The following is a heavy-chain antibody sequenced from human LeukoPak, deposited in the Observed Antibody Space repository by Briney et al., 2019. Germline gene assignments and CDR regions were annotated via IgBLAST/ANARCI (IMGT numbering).Heavy chain of an antibody. CDR3: ARFEYAPYLAFDY. J-gene: IGHJ4*02. CDR2: ISSTRTYI. D-gene: IGHD2-2*01. V-gene: IGHV3-21*01. Sequence: GGSLRLLCAAYGFTLRSFRINWVRQAPGKGLEWVSSISSTRTYIHYADSVKGRFTISRDNAKNSLYLQMNSLRADDTAVYYFARFEYAPYLAFDYWGQGTLVTVSS. CDR1: GFTLRSFR.